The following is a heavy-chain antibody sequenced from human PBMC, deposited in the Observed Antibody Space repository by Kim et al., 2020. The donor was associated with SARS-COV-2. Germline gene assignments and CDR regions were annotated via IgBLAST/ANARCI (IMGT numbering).Heavy chain of an antibody. CDR2: IGGSSTVI. J-gene: IGHJ3*02. D-gene: IGHD3-16*02. CDR1: GFTFSSYS. CDR3: ARDYRYAFDI. Sequence: GGSLRLSCAASGFTFSSYSMNWVRQAPGKGLEWISYIGGSSTVIYYADSVKGRVIISRDNAENSLYLQMNSLRVEDTAVYYCARDYRYAFDIWSQGTLVT. V-gene: IGHV3-48*01.